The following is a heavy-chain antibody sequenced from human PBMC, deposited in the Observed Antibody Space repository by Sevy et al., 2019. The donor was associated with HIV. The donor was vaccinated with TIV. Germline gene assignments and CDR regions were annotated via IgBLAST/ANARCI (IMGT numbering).Heavy chain of an antibody. Sequence: SETLSLTCAVYGASFRNFYWSWVRQSPGKGLEWIGNIYFTGNTDYSPSLKSRVTLSLDTSKSQFSLTLKSVTAADTAIYFCARDSTTRPRVLDYWGQGTLVTVSS. J-gene: IGHJ4*02. CDR3: ARDSTTRPRVLDY. CDR2: IYFTGNT. V-gene: IGHV4-59*01. CDR1: GASFRNFY. D-gene: IGHD1-1*01.